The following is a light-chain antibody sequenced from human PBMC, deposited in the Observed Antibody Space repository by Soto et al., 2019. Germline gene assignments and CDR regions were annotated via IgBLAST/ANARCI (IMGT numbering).Light chain of an antibody. CDR2: GAS. CDR3: QQYASSMVYT. CDR1: QSFSTNY. Sequence: EIELTQSPGTLSLSPGESATLSCRASQSFSTNYVAWYQHKAGQAPRLLIYGASTRATGIPDRFSGSGSGTDYTLTISRLEPEDFAVYDCQQYASSMVYTFGQGTKLEVK. V-gene: IGKV3-20*01. J-gene: IGKJ2*01.